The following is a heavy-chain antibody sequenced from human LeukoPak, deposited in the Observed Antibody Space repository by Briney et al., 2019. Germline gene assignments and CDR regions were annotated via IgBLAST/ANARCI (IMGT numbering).Heavy chain of an antibody. J-gene: IGHJ4*02. CDR2: INHSGST. D-gene: IGHD3-9*01. V-gene: IGHV4-34*01. CDR3: ARELRYFGFDY. Sequence: SETLSLTCAVYGGSFSGYYWSWIRQPPGKGLEWIGEINHSGSTNYSPSLKSRVTMSVDTSKNQFSLKVNSVNAADTAVYYCARELRYFGFDYWGQGTLVTVSS. CDR1: GGSFSGYY.